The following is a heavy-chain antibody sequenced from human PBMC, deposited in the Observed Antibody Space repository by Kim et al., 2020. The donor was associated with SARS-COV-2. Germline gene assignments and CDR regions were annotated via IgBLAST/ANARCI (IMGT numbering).Heavy chain of an antibody. CDR3: ARGDYYGSGSRAGYGYYYGMDV. V-gene: IGHV4-4*07. CDR1: GGSISSYY. CDR2: IYTSGST. Sequence: SETLSLTCTVSGGSISSYYWSWIRQPAGKGLEWIGRIYTSGSTNYNPSLKSRVTMSVDTSKNQFSLKLSSVTAADTAVYYCARGDYYGSGSRAGYGYYYGMDVWGQGTTVTVSS. D-gene: IGHD3-10*01. J-gene: IGHJ6*02.